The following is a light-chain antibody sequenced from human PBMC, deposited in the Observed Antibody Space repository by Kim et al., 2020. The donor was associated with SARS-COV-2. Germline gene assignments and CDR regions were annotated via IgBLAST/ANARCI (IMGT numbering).Light chain of an antibody. V-gene: IGKV1-12*01. J-gene: IGKJ2*01. Sequence: DIQMTQSPSSVSASIGDRVTITCRASQGISNWLAWYQQKPGKAPKLLISTASRLQSGVPSRFSGSGSGTDFTLTISSLQPEDFETYYCQQANSFAYTFGQGTKLEIK. CDR3: QQANSFAYT. CDR1: QGISNW. CDR2: TAS.